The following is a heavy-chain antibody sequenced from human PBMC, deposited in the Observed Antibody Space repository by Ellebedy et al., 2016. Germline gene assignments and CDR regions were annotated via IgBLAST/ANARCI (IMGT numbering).Heavy chain of an antibody. D-gene: IGHD3-16*01. CDR3: AREDWGSPG. Sequence: GGSLRLXCAASGFNFRTYRMNWIRQAPGKGLEWVSLISDGGVSIYYADSVKGRFTISRDNAKNSLYLQMNSLRVEDTAVYYCAREDWGSPGWGQGTLVTVSS. CDR1: GFNFRTYR. J-gene: IGHJ4*02. CDR2: ISDGGVSI. V-gene: IGHV3-21*01.